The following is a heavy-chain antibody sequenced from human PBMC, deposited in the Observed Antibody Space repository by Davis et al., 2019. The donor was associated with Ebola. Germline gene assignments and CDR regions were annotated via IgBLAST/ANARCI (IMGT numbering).Heavy chain of an antibody. Sequence: GESLKISCAASGFTFSSYGMHWVRQAPGKGLEWVAVISYDGSNKYYADSVKGRFTISRDNSKNTLYLQMNSLRAEDTAVYYCASSRTTRSYYFDYWGQGTLVTVSS. J-gene: IGHJ4*02. V-gene: IGHV3-30*03. CDR2: ISYDGSNK. CDR1: GFTFSSYG. CDR3: ASSRTTRSYYFDY. D-gene: IGHD4-17*01.